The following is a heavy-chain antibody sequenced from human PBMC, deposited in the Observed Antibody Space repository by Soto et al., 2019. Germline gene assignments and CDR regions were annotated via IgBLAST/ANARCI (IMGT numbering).Heavy chain of an antibody. CDR2: ISGSGGRI. D-gene: IGHD1-1*01. V-gene: IGHV3-23*01. Sequence: EVQLLESGGGLVQPGGSLRLSFAASGFTFSSYAMSWVRQAPGKGLEWVSVISGSGGRIYYADSVKGRFTISRDNSKNTLYLQMNSLRDEDTAIYYCAKERRLERGDFDYWGQGTLVTVSS. CDR1: GFTFSSYA. J-gene: IGHJ4*02. CDR3: AKERRLERGDFDY.